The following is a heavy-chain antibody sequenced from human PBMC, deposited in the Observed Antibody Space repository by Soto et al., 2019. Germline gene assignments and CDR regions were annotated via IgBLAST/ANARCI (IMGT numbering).Heavy chain of an antibody. CDR3: ACSSGWFDAYAV. CDR2: ISFDGSNK. Sequence: GGSLRLSCAASGFTFSDYAMHWVRQAPGKGLEWVAFISFDGSNKYYADSVKDRFTISRDNSKNTLYVQMNSLRAEDTAVYYCACSSGWFDAYAVWGQGTMVTDS. J-gene: IGHJ3*01. V-gene: IGHV3-30-3*01. CDR1: GFTFSDYA. D-gene: IGHD6-19*01.